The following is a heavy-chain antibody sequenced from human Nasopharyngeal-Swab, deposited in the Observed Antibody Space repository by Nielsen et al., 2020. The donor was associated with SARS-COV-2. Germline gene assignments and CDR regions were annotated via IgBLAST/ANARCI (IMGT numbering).Heavy chain of an antibody. V-gene: IGHV3-21*01. Sequence: GESLKISCAASGFTFSSYSMNWVRQAPGKGLEWVSSISSSSSYIYYADSVKGRFTISRDNAKNSLYLQMISLRAEDTAVYYCTRYYYDSSGYYTKDYWGQGTLVTVSS. J-gene: IGHJ4*02. CDR1: GFTFSSYS. CDR3: TRYYYDSSGYYTKDY. CDR2: ISSSSSYI. D-gene: IGHD3-22*01.